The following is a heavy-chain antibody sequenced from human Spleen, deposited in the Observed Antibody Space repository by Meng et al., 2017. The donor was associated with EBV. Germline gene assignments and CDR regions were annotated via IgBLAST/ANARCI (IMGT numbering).Heavy chain of an antibody. V-gene: IGHV4-34*01. CDR3: ARFYTYGDVPSEADS. CDR1: GASLRGHY. D-gene: IGHD4-17*01. Sequence: QVPLQKGGAGLVTPSETLSLPFAVYGASLRGHYWSWIRQASGKGLEWIGEIKDTGSTNYNLSLKGRVTISVDKSNNQFSLKLTSVTAADTAVYYCARFYTYGDVPSEADSWGQGNLVTVSS. J-gene: IGHJ4*02. CDR2: IKDTGST.